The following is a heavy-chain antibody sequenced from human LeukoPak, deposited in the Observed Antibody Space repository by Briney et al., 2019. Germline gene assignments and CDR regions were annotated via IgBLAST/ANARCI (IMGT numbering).Heavy chain of an antibody. Sequence: GSLRLSCAASGFPFSSYAMHWVRQAPGKGLEWVAVISYDGSNKYYADSVKGRFTISRDNSKNTLYLQMNSLRAEDTAVYYCAKATGGYYYDSSGYHYFDYWGQGTLVTVSS. D-gene: IGHD3-22*01. CDR1: GFPFSSYA. V-gene: IGHV3-30-3*01. J-gene: IGHJ4*02. CDR2: ISYDGSNK. CDR3: AKATGGYYYDSSGYHYFDY.